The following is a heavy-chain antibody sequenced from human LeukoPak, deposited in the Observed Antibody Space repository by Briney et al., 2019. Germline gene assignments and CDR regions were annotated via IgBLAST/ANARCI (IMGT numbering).Heavy chain of an antibody. J-gene: IGHJ4*02. CDR2: ISSSSSYI. CDR1: GFTFSSYS. Sequence: GGSLRLSCAASGFTFSSYSMNWVRQAPGKGLEWVSSISSSSSYIYNADSVKGRFTISRDNAKNSLYLQMNSLRAEDTAVYYCARFSKSLDCSGGSCYPYFDYWGQGTLVTVSS. CDR3: ARFSKSLDCSGGSCYPYFDY. D-gene: IGHD2-15*01. V-gene: IGHV3-21*01.